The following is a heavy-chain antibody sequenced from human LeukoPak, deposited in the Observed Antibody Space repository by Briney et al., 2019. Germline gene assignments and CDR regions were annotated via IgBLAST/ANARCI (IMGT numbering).Heavy chain of an antibody. Sequence: GGSLRLSCAASGFTFSSHSMNWVRQAPGKGLEWVSYISSSSTIYYADSVKDRFTISRDNAKNSLYLQMNSLRAEDTAVYYCARGAYYYADWGQGTLVTVSS. CDR1: GFTFSSHS. CDR3: ARGAYYYAD. V-gene: IGHV3-48*01. CDR2: ISSSSTI. D-gene: IGHD3-10*01. J-gene: IGHJ4*02.